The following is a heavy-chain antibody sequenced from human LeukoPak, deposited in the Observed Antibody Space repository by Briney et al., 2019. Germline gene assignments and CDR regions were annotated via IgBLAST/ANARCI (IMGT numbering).Heavy chain of an antibody. Sequence: PGGSLRLSCAASGFTFSSYGMHWVRQAPGKGLEWVAVISYDGSNKYYADSVKGRFTISRDNAKNSLYLQMNSLRAEDTAVYYCVKDDGWVQYANWGQGTLVTVSS. CDR3: VKDDGWVQYAN. J-gene: IGHJ4*02. CDR1: GFTFSSYG. D-gene: IGHD5-24*01. CDR2: ISYDGSNK. V-gene: IGHV3-30*18.